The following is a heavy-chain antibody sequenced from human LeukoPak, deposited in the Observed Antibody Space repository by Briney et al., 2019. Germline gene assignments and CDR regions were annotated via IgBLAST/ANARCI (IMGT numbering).Heavy chain of an antibody. J-gene: IGHJ1*01. CDR1: GFTFSSYS. Sequence: GGSLRLSCAASGFTFSSYSMNWVRQAPGKGLEWVSSISGSSSYIYYADSVKGRFTISRDNAKNSLYLQMNSLRAEDTAVYYCASLSGLRFKAEYFQHWGQGTLVTVSS. V-gene: IGHV3-21*01. CDR2: ISGSSSYI. D-gene: IGHD5-12*01. CDR3: ASLSGLRFKAEYFQH.